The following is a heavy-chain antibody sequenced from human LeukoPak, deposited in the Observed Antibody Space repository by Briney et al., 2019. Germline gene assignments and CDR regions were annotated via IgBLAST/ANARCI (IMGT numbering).Heavy chain of an antibody. CDR2: IYSDSRT. D-gene: IGHD3-9*01. V-gene: IGHV3-53*01. Sequence: PGGSLRLSCAASGFTVSSNYMRWVRQAPGKGLECVSVIYSDSRTYYADSVKGRFTISRDNSKNTLYLQMNSLRAEDTTVYYCARRKQDGTYYDILTGPLDYWGQGTLVTVSS. CDR1: GFTVSSNY. CDR3: ARRKQDGTYYDILTGPLDY. J-gene: IGHJ4*02.